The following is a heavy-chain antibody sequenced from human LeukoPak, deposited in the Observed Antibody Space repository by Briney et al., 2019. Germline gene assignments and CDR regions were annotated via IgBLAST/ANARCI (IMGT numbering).Heavy chain of an antibody. CDR3: ARELYYYGSGSLVSYWFDP. Sequence: GGSLRLSCAASGFTVSSNYMSWVRQAPGKGLEWVSVIYSGGSTYYADSVKGRFTISRDNSKNTLYLQMNSLRAEDTAVYYCARELYYYGSGSLVSYWFDPWGQGTLVTVSS. J-gene: IGHJ5*02. D-gene: IGHD3-10*01. CDR1: GFTVSSNY. V-gene: IGHV3-53*01. CDR2: IYSGGST.